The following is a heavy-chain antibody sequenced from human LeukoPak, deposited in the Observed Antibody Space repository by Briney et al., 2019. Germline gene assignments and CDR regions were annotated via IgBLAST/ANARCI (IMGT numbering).Heavy chain of an antibody. D-gene: IGHD3-16*01. CDR1: GYTFTGHY. J-gene: IGHJ4*02. CDR3: ARDRGTDWWGSFDF. V-gene: IGHV1-2*02. CDR2: INPNSGNT. Sequence: ASVKVSCKASGYTFTGHYVHWVRQAPGQGLEWMGWINPNSGNTNYQQTFQGRVTMTRDTSSSTVYMELSGLISDDTAIYYCARDRGTDWWGSFDFWGQGTLVTVSS.